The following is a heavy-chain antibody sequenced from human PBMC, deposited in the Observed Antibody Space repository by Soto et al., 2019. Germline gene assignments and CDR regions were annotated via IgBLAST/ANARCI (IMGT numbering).Heavy chain of an antibody. D-gene: IGHD1-26*01. CDR1: GASTVGHYH. CDR2: IFNSGTT. J-gene: IGHJ4*02. Sequence: LSETLSLTCSVSGASTVGHYHWTWIRQPPGKGLEWMGYIFNSGTTFYNPSLTSRLSISMDTSGNHFSLELRSVTAADTAVYYCALALGPTTGLDYWGQGTLVTVSS. V-gene: IGHV4-31*02. CDR3: ALALGPTTGLDY.